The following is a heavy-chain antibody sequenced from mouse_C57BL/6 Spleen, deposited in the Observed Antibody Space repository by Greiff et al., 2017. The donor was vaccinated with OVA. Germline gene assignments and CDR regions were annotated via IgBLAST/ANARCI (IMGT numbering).Heavy chain of an antibody. CDR3: ARGPLNWDFFAY. D-gene: IGHD4-1*01. J-gene: IGHJ3*01. CDR1: GFTFSDYG. CDR2: ISSGSSTI. Sequence: DVHLVESGGGLVKPGGSLKLSCAASGFTFSDYGMHWVRQAPEKGLEWVAYISSGSSTIYYADTVKGRFTISRDNAKNTLFLQMTSLRSEDTAMYYCARGPLNWDFFAYWGQGTLVTVSA. V-gene: IGHV5-17*01.